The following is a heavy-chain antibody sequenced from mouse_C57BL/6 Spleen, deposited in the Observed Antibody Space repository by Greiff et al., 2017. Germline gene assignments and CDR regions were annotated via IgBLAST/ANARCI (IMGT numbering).Heavy chain of an antibody. CDR1: GYSITSGYD. Sequence: EVQLVESGPGMVKPSQSLSLTCTVTGYSITSGYDWHWIRHFPGNKLEWMGYISYSGSTNYNPSLKSRISITHDTSKNHFFLKLNSVTTEDTATYYCARSGSFSFYYAMDYWGQGASVTVSS. CDR3: ARSGSFSFYYAMDY. CDR2: ISYSGST. D-gene: IGHD1-1*01. J-gene: IGHJ4*01. V-gene: IGHV3-1*01.